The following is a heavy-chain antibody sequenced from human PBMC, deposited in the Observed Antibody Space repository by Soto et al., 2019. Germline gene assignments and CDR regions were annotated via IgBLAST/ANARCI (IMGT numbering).Heavy chain of an antibody. Sequence: ASETLSLTCSVSGDSVSSDRYFWTWIRQPPGKGLEWIAYISYTGDTNYNPSLKSRVTISVDTSRNQLSLTLTSVTAADTAVYFCARIVVGATVDPWGQGSLVTVSS. CDR1: GDSVSSDRYF. J-gene: IGHJ5*02. CDR3: ARIVVGATVDP. V-gene: IGHV4-61*01. D-gene: IGHD1-26*01. CDR2: ISYTGDT.